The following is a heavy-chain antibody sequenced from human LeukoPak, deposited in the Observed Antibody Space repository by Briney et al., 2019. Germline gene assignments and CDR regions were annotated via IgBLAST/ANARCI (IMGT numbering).Heavy chain of an antibody. CDR1: GYTCTGYY. CDR2: INSNSGAT. Sequence: ASVKVSCKASGYTCTGYYIHWVRQAPGQGLEWMGWINSNSGATNYAQKFQGRVTMTRDTSISTAYMELTRLASDDTAVYYCARDGSLAYWGQGTLVTVSS. CDR3: ARDGSLAY. V-gene: IGHV1-2*02. J-gene: IGHJ4*02. D-gene: IGHD5-12*01.